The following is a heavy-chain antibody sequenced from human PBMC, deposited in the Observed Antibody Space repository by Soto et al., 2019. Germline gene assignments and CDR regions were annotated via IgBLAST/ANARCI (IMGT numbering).Heavy chain of an antibody. Sequence: QVQLQESGPGLVKPSETLSLTCSVSGGSVSGSSHYWNWIRQTPGKGLEWIGYIDYSGSTKYSPSLKSRVTISLDMSKTQFSLKMSSVTAADTAVYYCARGGTSSRRAVAGYFHYWGQGIQVTVSS. J-gene: IGHJ1*01. D-gene: IGHD1-7*01. CDR2: IDYSGST. CDR3: ARGGTSSRRAVAGYFHY. V-gene: IGHV4-61*01. CDR1: GGSVSGSSHY.